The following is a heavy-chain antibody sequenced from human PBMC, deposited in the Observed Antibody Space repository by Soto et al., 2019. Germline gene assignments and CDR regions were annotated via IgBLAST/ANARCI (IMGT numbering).Heavy chain of an antibody. CDR3: ETFGLSRPYFDS. J-gene: IGHJ4*02. D-gene: IGHD3-3*01. V-gene: IGHV4-61*01. Sequence: SETLSLTCTVSGGSVSSSSYYWSWIRQPPGKGLEWIGYAYYSGSANYNPSLKSRVTISVDTSKNQFSLQLSSVTAADTAEYLGETFGLSRPYFDSWGQGTLVTVSS. CDR1: GGSVSSSSYY. CDR2: AYYSGSA.